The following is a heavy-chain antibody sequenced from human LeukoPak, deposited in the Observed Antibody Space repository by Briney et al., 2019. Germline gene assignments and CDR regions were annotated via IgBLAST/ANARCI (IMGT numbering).Heavy chain of an antibody. CDR1: GYTFTGYY. V-gene: IGHV1-2*02. Sequence: GASVKVSCKASGYTFTGYYMHWVRQAPGQGLEWMGWINPNSGGTNYAQKFQGRVTMTRDTSISTAYMELSRLRSDDTDVYYCARGYYYGAGSYYARNPGPWDAFDIWGQGTMVTVSS. D-gene: IGHD3-10*01. CDR3: ARGYYYGAGSYYARNPGPWDAFDI. J-gene: IGHJ3*02. CDR2: INPNSGGT.